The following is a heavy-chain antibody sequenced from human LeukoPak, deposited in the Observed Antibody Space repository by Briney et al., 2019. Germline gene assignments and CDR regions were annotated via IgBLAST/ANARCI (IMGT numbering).Heavy chain of an antibody. CDR1: GFTFSDYW. CDR3: ASWRAISSEAN. J-gene: IGHJ4*02. D-gene: IGHD6-6*01. CDR2: TNEHGSDS. V-gene: IGHV3-7*01. Sequence: GESLRLSCAASGFTFSDYWVSWLRQAPRKGLEWVAHTNEHGSDSYYVDSVKGRFTISRDNAKNSLYLQMNSLRVEDTAVYYCASWRAISSEANWGQGTLVTVSS.